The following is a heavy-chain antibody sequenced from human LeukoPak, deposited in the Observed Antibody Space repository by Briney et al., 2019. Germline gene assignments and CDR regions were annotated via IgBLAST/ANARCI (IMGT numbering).Heavy chain of an antibody. Sequence: PGRSLTLSCAASGFTLISYDMHWVRQAPGKGLEWVAVISYDGSNKYYADSVKGRFTISRDNAKNSLYLQMNSLRAEDTAVYYCAIIHAFVIWGRGTIVTVSS. CDR1: GFTLISYD. V-gene: IGHV3-30*03. CDR2: ISYDGSNK. J-gene: IGHJ3*02. CDR3: AIIHAFVI.